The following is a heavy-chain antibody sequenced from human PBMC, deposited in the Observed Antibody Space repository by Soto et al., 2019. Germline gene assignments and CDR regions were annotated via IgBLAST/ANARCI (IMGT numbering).Heavy chain of an antibody. CDR3: ARGLRAAAGRHYFKY. D-gene: IGHD6-13*01. J-gene: IGHJ1*01. Sequence: QVQLVESGGGVVQPGRSLTLSCAASGFIFSSYGMHWVRQAPGKGLQWVAVIWYDGSNTYYADSVKGRFTISRDNSKNTLYLQMKSLRADDTAVYYCARGLRAAAGRHYFKYWGQGTPVTVSS. V-gene: IGHV3-33*01. CDR2: IWYDGSNT. CDR1: GFIFSSYG.